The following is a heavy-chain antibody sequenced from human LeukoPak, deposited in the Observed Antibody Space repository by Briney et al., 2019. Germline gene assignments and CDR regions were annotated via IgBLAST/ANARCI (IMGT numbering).Heavy chain of an antibody. CDR1: GFTFSRYA. CDR3: VKVLIAAGVTSDDAFDI. V-gene: IGHV3-64D*06. D-gene: IGHD6-13*01. J-gene: IGHJ3*02. CDR2: MSSKGGTT. Sequence: GGSLRLSCSASGFTFSRYAMHWVRQAPGKGLEYVSAMSSKGGTTYDADSVKGRFTISRDNSKNMLYLQMSSLRVEDTALYYCVKVLIAAGVTSDDAFDIWGQGTVVTVSS.